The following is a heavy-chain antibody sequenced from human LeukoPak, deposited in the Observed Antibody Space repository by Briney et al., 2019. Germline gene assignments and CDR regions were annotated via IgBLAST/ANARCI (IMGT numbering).Heavy chain of an antibody. Sequence: GGSLRLSCAASGFTFSSYWMSWVRQAPGKGLEWVANIKQDGSEKYYVDSVKGRFTISRDNAKNSLYLQMNSLRAEDTAVYYCAKDIGYSGSYYFFDYWGQGTLVTVSS. D-gene: IGHD1-26*01. J-gene: IGHJ4*02. V-gene: IGHV3-7*01. CDR2: IKQDGSEK. CDR1: GFTFSSYW. CDR3: AKDIGYSGSYYFFDY.